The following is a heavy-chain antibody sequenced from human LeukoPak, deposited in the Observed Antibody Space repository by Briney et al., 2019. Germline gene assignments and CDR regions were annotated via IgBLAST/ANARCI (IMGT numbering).Heavy chain of an antibody. Sequence: SETLSLTCTVSGGSISSYYWSWIRQPPGKGLEWIGYIYHSGSTYYNPSLKSRVTISVDRSKNQFSLKLSSVTAADTAVYYCARGSSSWHKGDAFDIWGQGTMVTVSS. D-gene: IGHD6-13*01. J-gene: IGHJ3*02. CDR1: GGSISSYY. CDR3: ARGSSSWHKGDAFDI. CDR2: IYHSGST. V-gene: IGHV4-59*12.